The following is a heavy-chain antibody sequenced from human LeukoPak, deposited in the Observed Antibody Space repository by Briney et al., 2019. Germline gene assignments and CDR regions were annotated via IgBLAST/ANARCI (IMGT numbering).Heavy chain of an antibody. CDR3: AKDRRWVGATNFDY. CDR2: ISGSGGST. D-gene: IGHD1-26*01. V-gene: IGHV3-23*01. Sequence: PGGSLRLSCAASGFTFSSYGMSWVRQAPGKGLEWVSAISGSGGSTYYADSVKGRFTISRDNSKNTLYLQMNSLRAEDTAVYYCAKDRRWVGATNFDYWGQGTLVTVSS. J-gene: IGHJ4*02. CDR1: GFTFSSYG.